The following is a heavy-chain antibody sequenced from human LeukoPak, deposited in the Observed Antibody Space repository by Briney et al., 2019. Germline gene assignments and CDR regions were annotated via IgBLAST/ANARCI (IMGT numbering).Heavy chain of an antibody. V-gene: IGHV3-74*01. CDR3: ARDYYDSTQDAFDI. J-gene: IGHJ3*02. CDR2: IDSDGSST. Sequence: GGSLRLSCAASGFTFSSYWMHWGRRDPAKGLVWVSRIDSDGSSTSYADSVKGRFTISRDNAKNTLYLQMNSLRAEDTAVYYCARDYYDSTQDAFDIWGQGTMVTVSS. D-gene: IGHD3-22*01. CDR1: GFTFSSYW.